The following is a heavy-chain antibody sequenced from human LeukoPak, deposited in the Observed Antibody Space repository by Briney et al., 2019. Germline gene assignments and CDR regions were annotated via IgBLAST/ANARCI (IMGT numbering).Heavy chain of an antibody. CDR2: ISSSSSYI. J-gene: IGHJ4*02. V-gene: IGHV3-21*01. D-gene: IGHD1-26*01. Sequence: PGGSLRLSCAASGFTFSSYSMNWVRQAPGKGLEWGSSISSSSSYIYYADSVKGRFTISRDNAKNSLYLQMNSLRAEDTAVYYCARASQSHRSGSYPANWGQGTLVTVSS. CDR1: GFTFSSYS. CDR3: ARASQSHRSGSYPAN.